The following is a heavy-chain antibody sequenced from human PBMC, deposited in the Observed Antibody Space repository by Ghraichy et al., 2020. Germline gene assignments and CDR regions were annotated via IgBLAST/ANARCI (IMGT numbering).Heavy chain of an antibody. CDR3: ARVAVVITKGYFDY. D-gene: IGHD3-22*01. CDR2: IYYSGST. J-gene: IGHJ4*02. V-gene: IGHV4-39*01. CDR1: GGSISSSGYY. Sequence: SETLSLTFTVSGGSISSSGYYWGWIRQPPGKGLEWIGSIYYSGSTYDNPSLKGRVTISVDTSKNQFSLKLSSVTAAHTAVYYCARVAVVITKGYFDYWGQGAQVTVSS.